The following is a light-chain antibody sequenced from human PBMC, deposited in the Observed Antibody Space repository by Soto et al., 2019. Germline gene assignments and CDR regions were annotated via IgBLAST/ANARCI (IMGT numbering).Light chain of an antibody. Sequence: EIVLTQSPGTLSLSPGERATLSCRASQSVSSSDLAWYQQKPGQAPRLLIYGASSRATGIPDRFSGSGSETDFTLTISGLQPDDFATYYCQQYTTFSRAFGQGTKVDIK. CDR3: QQYTTFSRA. CDR2: GAS. V-gene: IGKV3-20*01. J-gene: IGKJ1*01. CDR1: QSVSSSD.